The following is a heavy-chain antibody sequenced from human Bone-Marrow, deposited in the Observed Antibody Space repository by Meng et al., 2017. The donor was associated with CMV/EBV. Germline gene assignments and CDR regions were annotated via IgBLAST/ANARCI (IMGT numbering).Heavy chain of an antibody. D-gene: IGHD2-2*01. Sequence: SETLSLTCAVYGGSFSGYYWSWIRQPPGKGLEWIGEINHSGSTNYNPSLKSRVTISVDTSKNQFSLKLSSVTAADTAVYYCARVRDMRYCSSTSCRVWAYYYGMDVWGQGTMVTVSS. CDR3: ARVRDMRYCSSTSCRVWAYYYGMDV. V-gene: IGHV4-34*01. J-gene: IGHJ6*02. CDR1: GGSFSGYY. CDR2: INHSGST.